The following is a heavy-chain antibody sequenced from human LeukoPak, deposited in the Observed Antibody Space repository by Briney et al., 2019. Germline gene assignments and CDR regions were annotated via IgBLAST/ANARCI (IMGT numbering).Heavy chain of an antibody. Sequence: SETLSLTCTVSGGSISSYYWSWFRQPPGKGLEWNGYMYYSGITNYNPSLKSRVTISVDTSKNQFSLKLSSVTAADTAVYYCARRVAVAGNYYFDYWGQGTLVTVSA. CDR2: MYYSGIT. V-gene: IGHV4-59*08. CDR3: ARRVAVAGNYYFDY. J-gene: IGHJ4*02. D-gene: IGHD6-19*01. CDR1: GGSISSYY.